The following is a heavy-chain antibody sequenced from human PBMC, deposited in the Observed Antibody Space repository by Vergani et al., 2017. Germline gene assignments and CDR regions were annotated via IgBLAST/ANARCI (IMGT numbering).Heavy chain of an antibody. Sequence: QVQLVQSGAEVKQPGSSVKVSCKASGGTFSSYAISWVRQAPGQGLEWMGGIIPIFGTANYAQKFQGRVTITADESTSTAYMELSSLRSEDTAVYYCVRCGRGDHGDFWSRPGSWGQGTRVIVSS. CDR3: VRCGRGDHGDFWSRPGS. V-gene: IGHV1-69*12. CDR2: IIPIFGTA. D-gene: IGHD3-3*01. J-gene: IGHJ5*02. CDR1: GGTFSSYA.